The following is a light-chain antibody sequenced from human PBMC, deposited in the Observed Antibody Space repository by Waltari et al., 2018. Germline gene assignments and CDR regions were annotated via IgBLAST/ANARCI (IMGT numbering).Light chain of an antibody. CDR1: QSVSDD. V-gene: IGKV3-20*01. J-gene: IGKJ1*01. Sequence: EIVLTQSPGTLSLSPGERATLSCRASQSVSDDLAWYQQKPGQAPRLLISGSSTRATGIPDRCSGSGSGTDFTLTISSLEPEDFAVYCCQHYDASPWTFGQGTKVEVK. CDR3: QHYDASPWT. CDR2: GSS.